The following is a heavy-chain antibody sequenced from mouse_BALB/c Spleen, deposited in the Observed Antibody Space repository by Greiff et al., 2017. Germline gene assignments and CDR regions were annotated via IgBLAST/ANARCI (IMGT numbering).Heavy chain of an antibody. V-gene: IGHV1-80*01. CDR3: ARGDYGNRLCAY. Sequence: LQESGAELVRPGSSVKISCKASGYAFSSYGMNWVKQRPGQGLEWIGQIYPGDGDTNYNGKFKGKATLTADKSSSTAYMQLSSLTSEDSAVYFCARGDYGNRLCAYWGQGTLVTVSA. CDR1: GYAFSSYG. D-gene: IGHD2-1*01. CDR2: IYPGDGDT. J-gene: IGHJ3*01.